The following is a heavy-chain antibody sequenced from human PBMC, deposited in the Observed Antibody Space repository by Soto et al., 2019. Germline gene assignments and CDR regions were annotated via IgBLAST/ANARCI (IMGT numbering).Heavy chain of an antibody. CDR2: ISGNGRTT. CDR1: VFNLVDYA. D-gene: IGHD4-17*01. CDR3: ARYAYRGDYRNYGMDV. Sequence: WGSLLLSCAASVFNLVDYAMCWVRQAPGKGLDWVSGISGNGRTTYYPDSVKGRFTISRDNSKNTLFLQMDSLRAEDTAVYFCARYAYRGDYRNYGMDVWGQGTVVTVSS. V-gene: IGHV3-23*01. J-gene: IGHJ6*01.